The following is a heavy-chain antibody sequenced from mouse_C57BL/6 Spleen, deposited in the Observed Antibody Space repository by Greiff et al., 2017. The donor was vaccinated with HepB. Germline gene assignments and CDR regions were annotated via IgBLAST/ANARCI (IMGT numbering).Heavy chain of an antibody. D-gene: IGHD1-1*01. J-gene: IGHJ1*03. CDR2: IRNKANGYTT. CDR3: ARSPDTTVVATGYFDV. CDR1: GFTFTDYY. V-gene: IGHV7-3*01. Sequence: EVMLVESGGGLVQPGGSLSLSCAASGFTFTDYYMSWVRQPPGKALEWLGFIRNKANGYTTEYSASVKGRFTISRDTSPSILYLQMNALRAEDSATYYCARSPDTTVVATGYFDVWGTGTTVTVSS.